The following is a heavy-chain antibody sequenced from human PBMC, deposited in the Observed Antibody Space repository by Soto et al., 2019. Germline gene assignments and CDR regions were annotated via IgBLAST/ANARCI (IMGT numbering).Heavy chain of an antibody. CDR1: GFSLSSYA. J-gene: IGHJ5*02. D-gene: IGHD6-19*01. CDR3: AKTNPSRTRSGWNDWFDP. Sequence: EVQLLESGGGLVQPGGSLRLSCAASGFSLSSYAMTWVRQAPGKGLDWVSTITGASRDIYYADSVAGRFIISRDNSKNTLYLHMDNLRAEDTAVYFCAKTNPSRTRSGWNDWFDPWGQGTLVTVAS. CDR2: ITGASRDI. V-gene: IGHV3-23*01.